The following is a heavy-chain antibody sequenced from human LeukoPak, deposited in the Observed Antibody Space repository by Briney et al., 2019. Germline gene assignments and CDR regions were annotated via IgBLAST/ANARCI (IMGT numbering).Heavy chain of an antibody. CDR2: ISFDGVNT. CDR1: GFTFSTYS. J-gene: IGHJ6*03. CDR3: ARGQGYESYYYMDV. Sequence: GGSLRLSCAASGFTFSTYSMHWVRQAPGKGLEWVAVISFDGVNTFYADSVKGRITISRDNSNNTVYPQTNNLRPEDTAVFYCARGQGYESYYYMDVWGKGTTVSVSS. V-gene: IGHV3-30*04. D-gene: IGHD2-2*01.